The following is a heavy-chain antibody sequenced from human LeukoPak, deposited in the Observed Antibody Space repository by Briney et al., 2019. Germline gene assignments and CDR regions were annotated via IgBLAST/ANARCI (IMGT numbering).Heavy chain of an antibody. CDR1: GGSISSYY. CDR2: IYYSGST. CDR3: AAMGKRGAFDI. V-gene: IGHV4-59*01. J-gene: IGHJ3*02. Sequence: PSETLSLTCTVSGGSISSYYWSWIRQPPGKGLEWIGYIYYSGSTNYNPSLKSRVTISVDTSKNQFSLKLSSVTAADTAVYYCAAMGKRGAFDIWGQGTMVTVSS. D-gene: IGHD5-18*01.